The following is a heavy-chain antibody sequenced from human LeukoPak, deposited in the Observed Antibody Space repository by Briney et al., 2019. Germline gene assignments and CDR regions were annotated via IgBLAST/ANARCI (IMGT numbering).Heavy chain of an antibody. CDR3: AKDGTDDIVVVVAGTPHFDY. D-gene: IGHD2-15*01. CDR2: ITDSGRKT. J-gene: IGHJ4*02. CDR1: GLTFSNYA. Sequence: GGSLRLSCAASGLTFSNYAMNWVRQASGRGLEWVSGITDSGRKTYYADSVKGRFTISRDNSKNTLYLQMNSLRAEDTAVYYCAKDGTDDIVVVVAGTPHFDYWGQGTLVTVSS. V-gene: IGHV3-23*01.